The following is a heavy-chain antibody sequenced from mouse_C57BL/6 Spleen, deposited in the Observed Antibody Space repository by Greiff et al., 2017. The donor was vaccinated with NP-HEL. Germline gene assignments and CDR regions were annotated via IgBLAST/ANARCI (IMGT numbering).Heavy chain of an antibody. J-gene: IGHJ2*01. V-gene: IGHV5-4*01. Sequence: DVKLVESGGGLVKLGGSLKLSCAASGFIFSGFALSWVRQTPEKRRGWVATISDGGSYTYYPDNVKGRFTISRDNAKNNLYLQMSHLKSEDTAMYYCARDTTVVARYFDYWGQGTTLTVSS. CDR3: ARDTTVVARYFDY. CDR2: ISDGGSYT. D-gene: IGHD1-1*01. CDR1: GFIFSGFA.